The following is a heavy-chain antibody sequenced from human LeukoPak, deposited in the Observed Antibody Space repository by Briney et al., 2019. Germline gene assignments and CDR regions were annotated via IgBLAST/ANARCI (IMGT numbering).Heavy chain of an antibody. J-gene: IGHJ5*02. CDR1: GYSFTSYW. CDR2: IYPGDSDT. CDR3: ARHKSSVSFYWFDP. D-gene: IGHD2/OR15-2a*01. V-gene: IGHV5-51*01. Sequence: GESLKTSCKGSGYSFTSYWIGWVRQMPGKGLEWIGIIYPGDSDTRYSPSFQGQVTISADKSISTAYLQWSSLKASDTAMYYCARHKSSVSFYWFDPWGQGTLVTVSS.